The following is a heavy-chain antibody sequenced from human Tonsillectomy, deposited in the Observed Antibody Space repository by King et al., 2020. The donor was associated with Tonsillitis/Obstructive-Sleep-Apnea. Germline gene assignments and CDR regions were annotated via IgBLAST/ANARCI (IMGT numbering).Heavy chain of an antibody. Sequence: QLQESGPGLVKPSETLSLTCTVSGGSTSSRSYYWGWFREPPGKGVEWIGIIYYSGRTYYNPSLKSLVTISIDTSKKQFSLKLSSVTAADTAVYYCARRTSDYDFWSGYWYFDLWGRGTLVTVSS. V-gene: IGHV4-39*01. J-gene: IGHJ2*01. CDR1: GGSTSSRSYY. CDR2: IYYSGRT. D-gene: IGHD3-3*01. CDR3: ARRTSDYDFWSGYWYFDL.